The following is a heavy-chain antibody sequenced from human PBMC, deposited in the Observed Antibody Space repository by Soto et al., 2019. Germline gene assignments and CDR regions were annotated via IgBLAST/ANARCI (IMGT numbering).Heavy chain of an antibody. CDR1: GFTFSSYG. Sequence: SGGSLRLSCAASGFTFSSYGMHWVRQAPGKGLEWVAVISYDGSNKYYADSVKGRFTISRDNSKNTLYLQMNSLRAEDTAVYYCAKDTAYYDSSGYYFFDYWGQGTLVTVSS. V-gene: IGHV3-30*18. D-gene: IGHD3-22*01. CDR2: ISYDGSNK. J-gene: IGHJ4*02. CDR3: AKDTAYYDSSGYYFFDY.